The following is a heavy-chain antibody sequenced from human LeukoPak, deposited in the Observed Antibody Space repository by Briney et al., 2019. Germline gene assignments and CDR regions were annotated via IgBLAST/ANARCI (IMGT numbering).Heavy chain of an antibody. CDR3: AKEILGYCSRTSCHGFDY. CDR2: IRYDGSNK. J-gene: IGHJ4*02. V-gene: IGHV3-30*02. CDR1: GFTFSSYG. D-gene: IGHD2-2*01. Sequence: PGGSLRLSCAASGFTFSSYGMHWVRQAPGKGLEWVAFIRYDGSNKYYADSVKGRFTISRDNSKNTLYLQMNSLRAEDTAVYYCAKEILGYCSRTSCHGFDYWGQGTLVTVSS.